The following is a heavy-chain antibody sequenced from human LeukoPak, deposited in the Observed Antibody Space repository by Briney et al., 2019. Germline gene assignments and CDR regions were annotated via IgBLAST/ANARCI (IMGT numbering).Heavy chain of an antibody. V-gene: IGHV4-34*01. Sequence: SETLSLTCAVYGESFSGYYWSWIRQPPGKGLEWIGEINHSGSTNYNPSLKSRITISVDTSKNQFSLKLSSVTAADTAVYYCASARGYSYPESWGQGTLVTVSS. CDR2: INHSGST. CDR1: GESFSGYY. D-gene: IGHD5-18*01. CDR3: ASARGYSYPES. J-gene: IGHJ4*02.